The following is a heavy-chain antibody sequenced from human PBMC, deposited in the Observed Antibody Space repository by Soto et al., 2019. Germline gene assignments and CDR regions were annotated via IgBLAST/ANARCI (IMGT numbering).Heavy chain of an antibody. CDR1: GDSISRSTYF. J-gene: IGHJ4*02. Sequence: SETLSLTCPVSGDSISRSTYFWGWVRQPPGKGLEWIGSIYYSGSTYYNPSLKSRVTISVDTSKNHFSLKVSSVTAADTAVYYCARHLGEGYFDYWGQGTLVTSPQ. CDR3: ARHLGEGYFDY. CDR2: IYYSGST. V-gene: IGHV4-39*01.